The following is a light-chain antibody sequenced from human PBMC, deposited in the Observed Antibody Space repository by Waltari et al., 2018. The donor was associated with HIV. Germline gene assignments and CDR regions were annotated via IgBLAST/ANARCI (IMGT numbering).Light chain of an antibody. CDR2: GAS. V-gene: IGKV3-15*01. Sequence: EVVMTQSPATLSVSPGERATLSCRASQSIASNLAWYQQKPGQTPRLLIYGASTRATGIPARFSGSGFGTEFSLTISSLQSEDFAVYYCQQYNSWPPGYTFGQGTNL. CDR1: QSIASN. CDR3: QQYNSWPPGYT. J-gene: IGKJ2*01.